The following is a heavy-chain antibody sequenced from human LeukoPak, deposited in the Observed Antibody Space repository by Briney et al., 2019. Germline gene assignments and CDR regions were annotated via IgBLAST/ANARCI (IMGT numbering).Heavy chain of an antibody. CDR3: ARVGAFLAFDI. Sequence: GGSLRLSCAASGFTFSSYAMHWVRQAPGKGLEYVSAISSNGGSTYYANSVKGRFTISRGNSKNTLYLQMGSLRAEDMAVYYCARVGAFLAFDIWGQGTMVTVSS. J-gene: IGHJ3*02. V-gene: IGHV3-64*01. D-gene: IGHD1-26*01. CDR1: GFTFSSYA. CDR2: ISSNGGST.